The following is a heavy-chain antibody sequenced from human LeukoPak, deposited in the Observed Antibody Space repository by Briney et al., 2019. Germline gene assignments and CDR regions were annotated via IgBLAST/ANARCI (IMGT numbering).Heavy chain of an antibody. Sequence: SVKVSCKASGGTFSSYAISWVRQAPGQGLEWMGGIIPIFGTANYAQKFQGRVTITADKSTSTAYMELSSLRSEDTAVYYCATDYFDSSAPSVGAFDIWGQGTMVTVPS. CDR2: IIPIFGTA. CDR1: GGTFSSYA. D-gene: IGHD3-22*01. CDR3: ATDYFDSSAPSVGAFDI. V-gene: IGHV1-69*06. J-gene: IGHJ3*02.